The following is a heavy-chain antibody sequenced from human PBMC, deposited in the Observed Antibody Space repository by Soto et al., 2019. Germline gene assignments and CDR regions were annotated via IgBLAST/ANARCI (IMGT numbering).Heavy chain of an antibody. CDR2: ISGSGGST. J-gene: IGHJ4*02. V-gene: IGHV3-23*01. D-gene: IGHD5-12*01. Sequence: GGSLRLSCAASGFTFSSYAMSWVRQAPGKGLEWVSAISGSGGSTYYADSVKGRFTISGDNSKNTLYLQMNSLRAEDTAVYYCARDLGYGLFDYWGQGTLVTVSS. CDR3: ARDLGYGLFDY. CDR1: GFTFSSYA.